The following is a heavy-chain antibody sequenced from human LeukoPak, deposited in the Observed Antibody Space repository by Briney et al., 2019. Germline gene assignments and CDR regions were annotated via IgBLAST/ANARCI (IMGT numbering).Heavy chain of an antibody. CDR1: GFTVSSNY. CDR3: AKSPKRYFNGDFYYYYYMDV. CDR2: IYSGGST. D-gene: IGHD2-15*01. J-gene: IGHJ6*03. Sequence: GGSLRLSCAASGFTVSSNYMSWVRQAPGKGLEWVSVIYSGGSTYYADSVKGRFTISRDNSKDTLYLQMNSLRAEDTAVYYCAKSPKRYFNGDFYYYYYMDVWGKGTTVTISS. V-gene: IGHV3-53*05.